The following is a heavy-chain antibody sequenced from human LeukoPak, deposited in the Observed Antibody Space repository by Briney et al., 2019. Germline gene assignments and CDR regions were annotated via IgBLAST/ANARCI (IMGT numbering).Heavy chain of an antibody. CDR2: INQNGGEK. CDR3: ARYRHLGY. V-gene: IGHV3-7*01. J-gene: IGHJ4*02. CDR1: GFTFSSYW. Sequence: PGGSLRLSCAASGFTFSSYWMNWVRQAPGKGLGWVANINQNGGEKYYVDSVKGRFTISRDNGKNSLYLQMNSLRAEDTAVYYCARYRHLGYWGQGTLVTVSS.